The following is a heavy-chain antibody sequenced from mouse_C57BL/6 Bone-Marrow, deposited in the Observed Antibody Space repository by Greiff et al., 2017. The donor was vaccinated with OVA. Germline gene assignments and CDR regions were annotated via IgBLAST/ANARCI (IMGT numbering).Heavy chain of an antibody. J-gene: IGHJ2*01. CDR3: TTGTFDY. CDR2: IDPENGDT. D-gene: IGHD3-3*01. CDR1: GFNIKDDY. V-gene: IGHV14-4*01. Sequence: EVQLQQSGAELVRPGASVKLSCTASGFNIKDDYMHWVKQRPEQGLEWIGWIDPENGDTEYASKFQGKATITADTSSNTAYLQLSSLTSEDTAVYYCTTGTFDYWGQGTTLTVSS.